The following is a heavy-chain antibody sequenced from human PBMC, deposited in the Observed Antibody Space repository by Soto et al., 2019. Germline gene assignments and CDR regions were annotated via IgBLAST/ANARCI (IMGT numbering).Heavy chain of an antibody. D-gene: IGHD2-21*02. CDR2: IYYSGST. J-gene: IGHJ1*01. CDR3: ARSCCGVDCAEYFQH. Sequence: PSETLSLTCTVSGGSISSYYWNWIRQPPGKGLERIGYIYYSGSTNYNPSLKSRITVSVDTSKNQYSLNLSSVTAADTAVYYCARSCCGVDCAEYFQHWGQGTLVTVSS. CDR1: GGSISSYY. V-gene: IGHV4-59*01.